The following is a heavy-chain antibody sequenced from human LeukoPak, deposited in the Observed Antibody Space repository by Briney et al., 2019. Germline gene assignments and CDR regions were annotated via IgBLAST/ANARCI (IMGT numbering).Heavy chain of an antibody. J-gene: IGHJ5*02. CDR3: ARGLKTMGRYSGYDYLDP. CDR2: INRNSGGT. V-gene: IGHV1-2*02. Sequence: ASVKVSCKASGYTLTGYYIHWVRQAPGQGLEWMGWINRNSGGTNYAQKFQGRVTMTRDTSISTAYMELSRLRSDDTAVYYCARGLKTMGRYSGYDYLDPWGQGTLVTVSS. D-gene: IGHD5-12*01. CDR1: GYTLTGYY.